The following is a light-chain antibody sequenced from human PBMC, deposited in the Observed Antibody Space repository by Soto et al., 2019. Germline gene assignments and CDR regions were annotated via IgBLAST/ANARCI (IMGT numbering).Light chain of an antibody. J-gene: IGLJ2*01. CDR3: SSYTSRSTHVV. CDR1: SSDVGGYNY. CDR2: EVS. V-gene: IGLV2-14*01. Sequence: QSALTQPASVSGSPGQSITISCTGTSSDVGGYNYVSWYQQHPGKAPKLMIYEVSDRPSGVSNRFCGSKSGNTASLNISGLQAEDEADYYCSSYTSRSTHVVFGGGTKVTVL.